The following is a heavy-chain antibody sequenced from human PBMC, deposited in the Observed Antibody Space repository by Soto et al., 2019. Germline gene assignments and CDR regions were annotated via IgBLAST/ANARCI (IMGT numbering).Heavy chain of an antibody. CDR3: ARIDDSSGYHDAFDI. CDR1: GGSFSSYD. Sequence: SVKVSCKASGGSFSSYDISWVRQAPGQGLEWMGGITPIFATANYAQNLQGRVTITADESTSTAYMELSSLRSEDTAVYYCARIDDSSGYHDAFDIWGLGTMVTVSS. J-gene: IGHJ3*02. V-gene: IGHV1-69*13. CDR2: ITPIFATA. D-gene: IGHD3-22*01.